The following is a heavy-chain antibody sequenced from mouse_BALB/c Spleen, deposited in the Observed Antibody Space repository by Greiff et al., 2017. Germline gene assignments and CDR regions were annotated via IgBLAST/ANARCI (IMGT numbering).Heavy chain of an antibody. CDR3: ARPGKAYYFDY. CDR1: GFTFSSYG. V-gene: IGHV5-6*01. CDR2: ISSGGSYT. J-gene: IGHJ2*01. Sequence: EVKLVESGGDLVKPGGSLKLSCAASGFTFSSYGMSWVRQTPDKRLEWVATISSGGSYTYYPDSVKGRFTISRDNAKNTLYLQMSSLKSEDTAMYYCARPGKAYYFDYWGQGTTLTVSS. D-gene: IGHD1-1*01.